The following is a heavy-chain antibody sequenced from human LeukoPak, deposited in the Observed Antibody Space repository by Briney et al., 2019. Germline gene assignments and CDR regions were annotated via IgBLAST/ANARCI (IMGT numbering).Heavy chain of an antibody. CDR3: ARDTRLLGDYWVWFDP. D-gene: IGHD2-8*02. V-gene: IGHV1-69*04. Sequence: AASVKVSCKASGGTFSSYAISWVRQAPGQGLEWMGRIIPILGIANYAQKFQGRVTITADKSTSTAYMELSSLRSEDTAVYYCARDTRLLGDYWVWFDPWGQGTLVTVSS. CDR1: GGTFSSYA. CDR2: IIPILGIA. J-gene: IGHJ5*02.